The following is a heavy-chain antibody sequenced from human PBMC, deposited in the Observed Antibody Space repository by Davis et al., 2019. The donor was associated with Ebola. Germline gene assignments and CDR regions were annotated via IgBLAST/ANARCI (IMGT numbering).Heavy chain of an antibody. V-gene: IGHV3-48*02. J-gene: IGHJ4*02. CDR2: IGSDT. CDR3: VRQWFGETD. CDR1: GFAFSDYV. Sequence: GESLKISCAASGFAFSDYVLHWVRQAPGKGLEWVANIGSDTHYADSVKGRFTISRDNAKNSLYLQMNSLRDEDTAVYYCVRQWFGETDWGQGTLVTVSS. D-gene: IGHD3-10*01.